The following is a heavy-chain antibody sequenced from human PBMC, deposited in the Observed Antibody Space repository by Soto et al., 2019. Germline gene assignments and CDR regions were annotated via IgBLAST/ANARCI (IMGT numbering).Heavy chain of an antibody. Sequence: GESLKISCKGSGYSFTSYWIGWVRQMPGKGLEWMGIIYPGDSDTRYSPSFQGQVTISADKSISTAYLQWSSLKASDTAMYYCARLPYCSGGSCPIGEFDYWGQGTLVTVSS. CDR3: ARLPYCSGGSCPIGEFDY. V-gene: IGHV5-51*01. CDR1: GYSFTSYW. CDR2: IYPGDSDT. D-gene: IGHD2-15*01. J-gene: IGHJ4*02.